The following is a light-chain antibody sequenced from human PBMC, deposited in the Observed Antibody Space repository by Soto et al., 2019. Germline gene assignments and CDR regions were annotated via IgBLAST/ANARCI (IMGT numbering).Light chain of an antibody. J-gene: IGLJ2*01. CDR3: CSYAGSYTVL. Sequence: QSALTQPHSVSGSPGQSVTISCTGTSSDVGAYNYVSWYQQHPGKAPKLMIYDVSKWPSGVPDRFSGSRSGNTASLTISGLQAEDEADYYCCSYAGSYTVLFGGGTKVTVL. CDR1: SSDVGAYNY. CDR2: DVS. V-gene: IGLV2-11*01.